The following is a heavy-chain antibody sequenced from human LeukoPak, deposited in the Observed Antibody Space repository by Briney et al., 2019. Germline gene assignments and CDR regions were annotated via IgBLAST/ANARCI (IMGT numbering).Heavy chain of an antibody. CDR3: ARDTTYCGGGCYSLTDY. D-gene: IGHD2-21*02. V-gene: IGHV3-21*01. Sequence: GGSLRLSSAASGFAFTSFSMNWARPAPGKGLEWVSSIISSSDSIYYTVSLKGRFTISRDNAKNSLYLEMDSLRAEDTAVYYCARDTTYCGGGCYSLTDYWGQGTLVSVSS. J-gene: IGHJ4*02. CDR1: GFAFTSFS. CDR2: IISSSDSI.